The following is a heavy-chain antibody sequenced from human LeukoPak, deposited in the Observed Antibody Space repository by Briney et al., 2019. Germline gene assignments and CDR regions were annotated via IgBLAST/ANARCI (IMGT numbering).Heavy chain of an antibody. V-gene: IGHV3-30*03. J-gene: IGHJ4*02. CDR1: GFTFSTYG. Sequence: GRSLRLSCAASGFTFSTYGMHWVRQAPGKGLEWVAVLSHDGTNKYYADSVKGRFTISRDNSKNTLYLQMNSLRAEDTAVFYCASGFLRNWYYLGDYWGQGILVTVSS. D-gene: IGHD3-16*01. CDR3: ASGFLRNWYYLGDY. CDR2: LSHDGTNK.